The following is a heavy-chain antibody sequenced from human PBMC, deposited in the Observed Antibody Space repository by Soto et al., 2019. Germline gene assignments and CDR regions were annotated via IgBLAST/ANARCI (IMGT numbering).Heavy chain of an antibody. CDR2: IYYSGST. V-gene: IGHV4-39*01. J-gene: IGHJ4*02. CDR3: DTGRGTAVNFDY. Sequence: PSETLSLTCTVSGGSISSSSYYWGWIRQPPGKGLEWIGSIYYSGSTYYNPSLKSRVTISVDTSKNQFSLKLSSVTAADTAVYYCDTGRGTAVNFDYWGQGTLVTVSS. CDR1: GGSISSSSYY. D-gene: IGHD6-13*01.